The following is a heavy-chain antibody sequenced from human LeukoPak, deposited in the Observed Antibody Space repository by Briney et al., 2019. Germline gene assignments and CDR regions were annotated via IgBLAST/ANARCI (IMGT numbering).Heavy chain of an antibody. V-gene: IGHV4-34*01. J-gene: IGHJ4*02. CDR3: ARRPKYYCDSSGYFTDY. Sequence: SETLSLTCAVYGGSFSGYYWSWLRQPPGKGLEWIGEINHSGSTNYNPSLKSRVTISVDTSRNQFSLKLSSVTAADTAVYYCARRPKYYCDSSGYFTDYWGQGTLVTVSS. CDR2: INHSGST. D-gene: IGHD3-22*01. CDR1: GGSFSGYY.